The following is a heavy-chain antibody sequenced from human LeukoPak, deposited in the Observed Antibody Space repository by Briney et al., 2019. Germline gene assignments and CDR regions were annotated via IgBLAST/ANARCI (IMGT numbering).Heavy chain of an antibody. D-gene: IGHD6-19*01. V-gene: IGHV3-64D*06. J-gene: IGHJ4*02. CDR3: VKVSVTGTSVDY. Sequence: GGSLRLSCSASGFTFSSYPMHWVRHAPGKGLQDVSAISSNGGITYYADSVKDRFTISRDNSKNTLYLQMSSLRAEDMAVYYCVKVSVTGTSVDYWGQGTLVTVSS. CDR1: GFTFSSYP. CDR2: ISSNGGIT.